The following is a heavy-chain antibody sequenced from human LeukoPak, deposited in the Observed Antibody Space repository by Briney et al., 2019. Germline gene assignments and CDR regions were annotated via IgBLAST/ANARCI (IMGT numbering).Heavy chain of an antibody. CDR1: GFTFSSYA. CDR3: AAPGYDYYDSSGHLGRGAFDI. V-gene: IGHV3-23*01. Sequence: GGSLRLSCAASGFTFSSYAMSWVRQAPGKGLEWVSAISGSGGSTYYADSVKGRFTISRDNSKNTLYLQMNSLRAEDTAVYYCAAPGYDYYDSSGHLGRGAFDIWGQGTMVTVSS. CDR2: ISGSGGST. D-gene: IGHD3-22*01. J-gene: IGHJ3*02.